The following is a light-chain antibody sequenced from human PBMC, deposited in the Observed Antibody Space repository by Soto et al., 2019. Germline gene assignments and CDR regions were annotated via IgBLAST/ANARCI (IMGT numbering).Light chain of an antibody. V-gene: IGLV2-14*01. Sequence: QSALTQPASVSGSPGQSIIFSCTGTSSDIGGYNYVSWYQQHPGKAPKLMIYEVSNRPSGVSDRFSGSKSGNTASLTISGLQAEDEADYYCTSYTSSTTNYVFGTGTKLTVL. CDR3: TSYTSSTTNYV. CDR1: SSDIGGYNY. J-gene: IGLJ1*01. CDR2: EVS.